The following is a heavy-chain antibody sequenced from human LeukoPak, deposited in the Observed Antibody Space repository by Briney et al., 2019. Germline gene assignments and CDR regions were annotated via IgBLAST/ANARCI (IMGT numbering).Heavy chain of an antibody. V-gene: IGHV4-39*01. CDR2: IYYSGGT. J-gene: IGHJ4*02. CDR3: AKHSIWLLIDF. CDR1: GGSISGSNNY. D-gene: IGHD3-22*01. Sequence: PSETLSLTCTVSGGSISGSNNYWGWIRQTPGKGLEWIGSIYYSGGTYYNPSLKSRVTISVDTFKNQFSLNLSSVTATDTAIYYCAKHSIWLLIDFWGQGTPVTVSS.